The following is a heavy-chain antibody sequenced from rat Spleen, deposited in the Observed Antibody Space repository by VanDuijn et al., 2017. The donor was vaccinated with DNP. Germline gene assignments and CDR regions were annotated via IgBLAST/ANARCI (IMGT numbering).Heavy chain of an antibody. V-gene: IGHV3-3*01. J-gene: IGHJ3*01. CDR3: ASTQFSGDVNWFAY. Sequence: EVQLQESGPGLVKPSQSLSLTCSVTGHSITDSYRWNWIRKFPGNKLEWMGYINSAGTINYNPSLKSRISISRDTSKNQFFLQVNSVTAEDTATYYCASTQFSGDVNWFAYWGQGTLVTVSS. CDR1: GHSITDSYR. D-gene: IGHD1-1*01. CDR2: INSAGTI.